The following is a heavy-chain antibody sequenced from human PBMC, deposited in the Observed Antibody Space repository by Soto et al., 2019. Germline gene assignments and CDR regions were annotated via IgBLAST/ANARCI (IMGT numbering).Heavy chain of an antibody. V-gene: IGHV3-23*01. J-gene: IGHJ4*02. Sequence: EVQLLESGGGLVQPGGSLRLSCAASGFTFSSYAMRWVRQAPGKGLEWVSAISGSGDSTYYADSVKGRFTISRDNSKTTLYLQMNRLRAEDTAVYYCAKRASGSYFDYWGQGTLVTVSS. D-gene: IGHD3-10*01. CDR2: ISGSGDST. CDR1: GFTFSSYA. CDR3: AKRASGSYFDY.